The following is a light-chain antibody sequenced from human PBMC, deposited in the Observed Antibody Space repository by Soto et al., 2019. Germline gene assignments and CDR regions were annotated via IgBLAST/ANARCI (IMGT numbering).Light chain of an antibody. CDR2: DAS. V-gene: IGKV3-11*01. Sequence: EIVLTQSPATLSLSPGERATLSCRASQSVSTFLAWYQHKPGQAPRLLMYDASNRATGIPDRFRGSGSGTDFTLTISSLEPEDFALYYCQQGTDWPPGTFGQGTKVEIK. J-gene: IGKJ1*01. CDR3: QQGTDWPPGT. CDR1: QSVSTF.